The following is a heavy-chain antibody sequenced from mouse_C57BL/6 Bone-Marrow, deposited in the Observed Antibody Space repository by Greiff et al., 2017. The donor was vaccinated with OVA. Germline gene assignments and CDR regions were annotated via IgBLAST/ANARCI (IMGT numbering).Heavy chain of an antibody. Sequence: QVQLKESGAELARPGASVKLSCKASGYTFTSYGISWVKQRTGQGLEWIGEIYPRSGNTYYNEKFKGKATLTADKSSSTAYMELRSLTSEDSAVYFCARGPRSLYAMDYWGQGTSVTVSS. J-gene: IGHJ4*01. V-gene: IGHV1-81*01. CDR1: GYTFTSYG. CDR3: ARGPRSLYAMDY. D-gene: IGHD2-10*02. CDR2: IYPRSGNT.